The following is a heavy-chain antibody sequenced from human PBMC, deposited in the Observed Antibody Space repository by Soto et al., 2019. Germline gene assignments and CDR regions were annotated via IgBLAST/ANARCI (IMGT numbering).Heavy chain of an antibody. CDR1: GGSISSSSYY. Sequence: PSATLSLTCTVSGGSISSSSYYWGWIRQPPGKGLEWIGSIYYSGSTYYNPSLKSRVTISVDTSKNQFSLKLSSVTAADTAFFYGISGYCSGGSCYDWFDPWGQGTLVTVSS. CDR2: IYYSGST. J-gene: IGHJ5*02. D-gene: IGHD2-15*01. CDR3: ISGYCSGGSCYDWFDP. V-gene: IGHV4-39*01.